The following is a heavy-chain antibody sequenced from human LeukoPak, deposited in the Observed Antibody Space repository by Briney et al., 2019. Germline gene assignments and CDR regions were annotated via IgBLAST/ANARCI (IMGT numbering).Heavy chain of an antibody. Sequence: GGSLRLSCAASGFTFSSYSMNWVRQAPGKGLEWVSSISSSNSYIYYADSVKGRFTISRDNAKNSLYLQMNSLRAEDTAVCYCARDGRGVVVPAAIQFYYGMDVWGQGTTVTVSS. CDR2: ISSSNSYI. V-gene: IGHV3-21*01. D-gene: IGHD2-2*02. J-gene: IGHJ6*02. CDR3: ARDGRGVVVPAAIQFYYGMDV. CDR1: GFTFSSYS.